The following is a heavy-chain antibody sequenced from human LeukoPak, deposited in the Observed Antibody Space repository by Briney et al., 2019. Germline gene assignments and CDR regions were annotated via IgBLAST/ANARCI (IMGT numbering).Heavy chain of an antibody. V-gene: IGHV4-59*12. CDR3: ARDRSRGWEPNGDAFDI. J-gene: IGHJ3*02. CDR1: GGSISTYY. Sequence: PSETLSLTCTVSGGSISTYYWTWIRQPPGKGREWIGNIYYTGSTNYNPSLKSRVTISVDTSKNQFSLKLSSVTAADTAVYYCARDRSRGWEPNGDAFDIWGQGTMVTVSS. CDR2: IYYTGST. D-gene: IGHD1-26*01.